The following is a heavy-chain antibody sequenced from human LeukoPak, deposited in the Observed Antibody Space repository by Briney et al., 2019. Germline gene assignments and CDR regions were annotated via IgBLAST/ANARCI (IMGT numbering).Heavy chain of an antibody. J-gene: IGHJ4*02. CDR1: GDSISSYY. V-gene: IGHV4-59*01. CDR2: ISYSGST. CDR3: ARALAPYGDYAFDY. D-gene: IGHD4-17*01. Sequence: SETLSLTCTVSGDSISSYYWTWIRQPPGKGLEWIGHISYSGSTNYNPSLKSRVTISVDTSKSQFSLKLSSVTAADTAVYYCARALAPYGDYAFDYWGREPWSPSPQ.